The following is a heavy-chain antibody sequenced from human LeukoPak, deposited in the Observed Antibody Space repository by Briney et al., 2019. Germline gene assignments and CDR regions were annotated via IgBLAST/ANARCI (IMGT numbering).Heavy chain of an antibody. CDR2: IYSGGST. J-gene: IGHJ4*02. CDR3: ARGGSGSYLYDFDY. Sequence: PGGSLRLSCAASGFTVSSNYMSWVRQAPGKGLKWVSVIYSGGSTYYADSVKGRFTISRDNSKNTLYLQMNSLRAEDTAVYYCARGGSGSYLYDFDYWGQGTLVTVSS. CDR1: GFTVSSNY. D-gene: IGHD3-10*01. V-gene: IGHV3-53*01.